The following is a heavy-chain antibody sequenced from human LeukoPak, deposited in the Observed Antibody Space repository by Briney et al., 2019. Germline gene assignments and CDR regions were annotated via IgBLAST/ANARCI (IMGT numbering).Heavy chain of an antibody. J-gene: IGHJ4*02. Sequence: RASVKVSCKASGYTFTSYDINWVRQATGQGLEWMGWMNPNSGNTGYAQKFQGRVTMTRNTSISTAYMELSSLRSEDTAVYYCARGKRSMVRGVTAYYFDYWGQGTLVTVSS. V-gene: IGHV1-8*01. CDR3: ARGKRSMVRGVTAYYFDY. D-gene: IGHD3-10*01. CDR2: MNPNSGNT. CDR1: GYTFTSYD.